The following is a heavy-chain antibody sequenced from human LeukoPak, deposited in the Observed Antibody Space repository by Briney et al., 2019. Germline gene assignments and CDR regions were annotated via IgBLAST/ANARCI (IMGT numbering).Heavy chain of an antibody. CDR3: ARRRSSTLIDY. CDR2: IYPGDSDT. J-gene: IGHJ4*02. CDR1: GYSFSSYW. V-gene: IGHV5-51*01. Sequence: HGESLKISCKGSGYSFSSYWIAWVRQMPGKGLEWMGIIYPGDSDTTYSPSFQGQVAISADKSISTAYLQWSSLKASDTAMYFCARRRSSTLIDYWGQGTLVTVSS. D-gene: IGHD3-10*01.